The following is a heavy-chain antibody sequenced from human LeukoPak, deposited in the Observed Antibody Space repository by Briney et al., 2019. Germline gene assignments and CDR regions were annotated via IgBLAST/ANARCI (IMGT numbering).Heavy chain of an antibody. V-gene: IGHV4-59*08. J-gene: IGHJ4*02. Sequence: SETLSLTCTVSGGSISSDYWTWIRQPPGKGLEWIGHIDYSGSTNYKSSLKSRVTISVDTSKKQFSLKVTSVTAADTAVYYCARVGSGVGSYSGIFDSWGQGTLVTVSS. CDR1: GGSISSDY. D-gene: IGHD1-26*01. CDR2: IDYSGST. CDR3: ARVGSGVGSYSGIFDS.